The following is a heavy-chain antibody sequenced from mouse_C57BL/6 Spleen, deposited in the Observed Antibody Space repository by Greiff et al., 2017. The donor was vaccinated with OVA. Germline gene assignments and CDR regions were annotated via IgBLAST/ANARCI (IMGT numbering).Heavy chain of an antibody. CDR2: INPGSGGT. CDR3: ARDNYGKGY. V-gene: IGHV1-54*01. CDR1: GYAFTNYL. Sequence: QVQLQQSGAELVRPGPSVKVSCKASGYAFTNYLIEWVKQRPGQGLEWIGVINPGSGGTNYNEKFKGKATLTADKSSSTAYMQLSSLTSEDSAVYFCARDNYGKGYWGQGTTLTVSS. D-gene: IGHD2-1*01. J-gene: IGHJ2*01.